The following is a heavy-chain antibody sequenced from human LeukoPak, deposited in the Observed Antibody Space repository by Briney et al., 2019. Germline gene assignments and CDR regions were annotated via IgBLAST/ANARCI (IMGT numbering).Heavy chain of an antibody. Sequence: PSETLSLTCTVSGDSISSGDYYWSWIRQPAGKGLEWIGRISSSGSTNYNPSLKSRVTISVDTSKNQFSLKLSSVTAADTAVYYCARDGMVRGVINYWGQGTLVTVSS. CDR2: ISSSGST. CDR3: ARDGMVRGVINY. CDR1: GDSISSGDYY. D-gene: IGHD3-10*01. V-gene: IGHV4-61*02. J-gene: IGHJ4*02.